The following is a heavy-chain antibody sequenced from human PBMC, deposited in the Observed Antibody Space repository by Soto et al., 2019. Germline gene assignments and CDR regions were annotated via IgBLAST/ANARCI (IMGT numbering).Heavy chain of an antibody. V-gene: IGHV3-15*01. CDR1: GFTFSNAW. D-gene: IGHD1-26*01. Sequence: GGSLRLSCAASGFTFSNAWMSWVRQAPGKGLEWVGRIKSKTDGGTTDYAAPVKGRFTISRDDSKNTLYLQMNSLKTEDTAVYYCTTAAQWGDPYFDYWGQGTLVTVSS. CDR2: IKSKTDGGTT. CDR3: TTAAQWGDPYFDY. J-gene: IGHJ4*02.